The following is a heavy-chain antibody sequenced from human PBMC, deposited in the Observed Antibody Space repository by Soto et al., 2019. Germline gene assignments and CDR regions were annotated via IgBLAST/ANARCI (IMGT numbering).Heavy chain of an antibody. J-gene: IGHJ4*02. CDR2: VSAYNGKS. V-gene: IGHV1-18*01. CDR3: ARASWIGVETTSY. CDR1: GYIFRNYG. D-gene: IGHD3-22*01. Sequence: ASVKVSYKACGYIFRNYGISWMRQVPGQGLEWMGWVSAYNGKSNYTQKFQGRVTMTTDTATNTAYMELRSLRSDDTAVYYCARASWIGVETTSYWGQGTLVTVSS.